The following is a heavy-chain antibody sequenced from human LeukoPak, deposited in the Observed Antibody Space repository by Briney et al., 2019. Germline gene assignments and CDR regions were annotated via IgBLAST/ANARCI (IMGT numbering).Heavy chain of an antibody. V-gene: IGHV1-24*01. D-gene: IGHD6-13*01. J-gene: IGHJ4*02. CDR1: GYTLTELS. Sequence: ASVKVSCKVSGYTLTELSMHWVRQAPGKGLEWMGGFDPEDGETIYAQKFQGRVTMTEDTSTDTAYMELSSLRAEDTAVYYCARDTPAAGTRYFDYWGQGTLVTVSS. CDR2: FDPEDGET. CDR3: ARDTPAAGTRYFDY.